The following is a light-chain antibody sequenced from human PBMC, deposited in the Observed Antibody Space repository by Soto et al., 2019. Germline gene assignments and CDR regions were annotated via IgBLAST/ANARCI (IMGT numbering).Light chain of an antibody. J-gene: IGKJ1*01. CDR1: QSVSTN. CDR2: GAS. Sequence: EILMTQSPATLSVSPGERATLSCRASQSVSTNLAWYQQKPGRAPRLLFHGASTRATGITARLSGSGSGTEFTLTISSLQSEDVAVYYCQQYNNWPGTFGQGTKVE. V-gene: IGKV3-15*01. CDR3: QQYNNWPGT.